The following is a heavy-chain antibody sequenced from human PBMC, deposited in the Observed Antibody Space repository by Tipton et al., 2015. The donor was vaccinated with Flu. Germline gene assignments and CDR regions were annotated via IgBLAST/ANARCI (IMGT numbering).Heavy chain of an antibody. CDR2: IWYDGSNK. V-gene: IGHV3-33*06. CDR3: AKDRPWLVRGYYYYGMDV. CDR1: GFIFSTYG. J-gene: IGHJ6*02. Sequence: QVQLVQSGGGVVQPGRSLRLSCAASGFIFSTYGMHWVRQAPGKGLEWVAVIWYDGSNKYYADSVKGRFTISRDNSKNTVYLQMNSLRAEDTAVYYCAKDRPWLVRGYYYYGMDVWGQGTTVTVSS. D-gene: IGHD6-19*01.